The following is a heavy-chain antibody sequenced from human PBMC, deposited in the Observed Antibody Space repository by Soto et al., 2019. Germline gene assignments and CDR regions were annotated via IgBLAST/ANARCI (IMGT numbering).Heavy chain of an antibody. CDR1: GFTFSSYA. CDR3: AKKGWSRSPQDFDL. V-gene: IGHV3-23*01. CDR2: ISGSGVDT. J-gene: IGHJ2*01. D-gene: IGHD2-8*01. Sequence: GSLRLSCAASGFTFSSYAMSWVRQAPGKGLEWVSLISGSGVDTYYADSVKGRFTISRDNFKNTMNLQMNNLRAEDTAVYYCAKKGWSRSPQDFDLWGRGNQVTVSS.